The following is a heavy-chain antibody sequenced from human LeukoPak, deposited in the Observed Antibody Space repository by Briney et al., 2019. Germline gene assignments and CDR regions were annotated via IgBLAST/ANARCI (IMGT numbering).Heavy chain of an antibody. J-gene: IGHJ4*02. V-gene: IGHV4-4*08. CDR1: GGSISSYY. Sequence: PSETLSLTCTVSGGSISSYYWSWIRQPPGKGLEWIGYIYRSGTTNYDPSLKSRATISIDTSKNQFSLKLNSVTATDTAVYYYAQTHGAYGPFDYWGQGTLVTVSS. D-gene: IGHD4-17*01. CDR3: AQTHGAYGPFDY. CDR2: IYRSGTT.